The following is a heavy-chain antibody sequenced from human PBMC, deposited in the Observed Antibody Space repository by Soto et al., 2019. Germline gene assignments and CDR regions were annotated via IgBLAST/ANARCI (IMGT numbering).Heavy chain of an antibody. Sequence: ASVKVSCKASGYSFTDYYMHWVRQAPGQGLEWMGWINPYRGATNYAQKFQGRVTMTRDTSISTAYMELRSLRSDDTAVYYCARGRGYGPPWVDYWGQGTLVTVSS. CDR1: GYSFTDYY. CDR2: INPYRGAT. D-gene: IGHD5-12*01. CDR3: ARGRGYGPPWVDY. V-gene: IGHV1-2*02. J-gene: IGHJ4*02.